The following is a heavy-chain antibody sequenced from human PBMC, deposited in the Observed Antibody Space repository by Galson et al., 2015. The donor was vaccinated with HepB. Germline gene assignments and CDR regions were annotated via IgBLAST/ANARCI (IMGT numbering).Heavy chain of an antibody. J-gene: IGHJ6*02. CDR3: TTDLPSGFWGSGDTAGMDV. D-gene: IGHD6-19*01. V-gene: IGHV3-15*01. Sequence: SLRLSCAASGFTFSNAWMSWVRQAPGKGLEWVGRIKSKTDGGTTDYAAPVKGRFTISRDDSKNTLYLQMNSLKTEDTAVYYCTTDLPSGFWGSGDTAGMDVWGQGTTVTVSS. CDR1: GFTFSNAW. CDR2: IKSKTDGGTT.